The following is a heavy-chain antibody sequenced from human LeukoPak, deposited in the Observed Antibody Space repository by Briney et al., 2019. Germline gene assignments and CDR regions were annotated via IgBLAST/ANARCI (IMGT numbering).Heavy chain of an antibody. CDR3: ARVLRYCRGGNCYAGGLGYMDV. V-gene: IGHV3-11*01. CDR1: RFTFSEYN. Sequence: GGSLRLSCAASRFTFSEYNTRGIRHAPGKGLEWVSSLSRSGSTKYYADSGKGRFNIYGDNAKNSLFLQMNSLRAEDTAGYYGARVLRYCRGGNCYAGGLGYMDVWGKGTTVTISS. J-gene: IGHJ6*03. D-gene: IGHD2-15*01. CDR2: LSRSGSTK.